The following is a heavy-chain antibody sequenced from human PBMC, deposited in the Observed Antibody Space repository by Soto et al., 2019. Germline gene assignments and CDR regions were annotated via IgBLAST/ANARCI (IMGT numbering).Heavy chain of an antibody. CDR2: LYHSGST. CDR1: RGSISSPSYY. CDR3: ARDYGDYGYFDY. V-gene: IGHV4-39*02. J-gene: IGHJ4*02. Sequence: QLQLQESGPGLVKPSETLSLTCTVSRGSISSPSYYWGWIRQPPGKGLEWIGTLYHSGSTYYNPSLKSRVIISVGTSKNQFSLKLSSVTAADTAVYYCARDYGDYGYFDYWGQGTLVTVSS. D-gene: IGHD4-17*01.